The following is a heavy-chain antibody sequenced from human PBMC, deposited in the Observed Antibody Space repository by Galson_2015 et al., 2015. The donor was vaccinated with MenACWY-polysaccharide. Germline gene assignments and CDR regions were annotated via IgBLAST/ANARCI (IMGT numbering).Heavy chain of an antibody. Sequence: SLRLSCAASGFTFSSHWMHWVRQAPGEGLVWVSRLNTDGSSTSYADSVKGRFTVSRDNAKNTVYLQMNSLRAEDTAVYYCARDPHCGAGCSIHDAFDVWGQGTKVTVSS. CDR3: ARDPHCGAGCSIHDAFDV. D-gene: IGHD2-21*02. J-gene: IGHJ3*01. CDR2: LNTDGSST. CDR1: GFTFSSHW. V-gene: IGHV3-74*01.